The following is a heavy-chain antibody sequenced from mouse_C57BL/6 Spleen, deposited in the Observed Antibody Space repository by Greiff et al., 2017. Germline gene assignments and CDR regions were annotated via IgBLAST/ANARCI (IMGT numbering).Heavy chain of an antibody. CDR2: IYPGSGST. V-gene: IGHV1-55*01. CDR1: GYTFTSYW. D-gene: IGHD2-2*01. CDR3: ARRSTMVTPDWFAY. Sequence: QVQLQQPGAELVKPGASVKMSCKASGYTFTSYWITWVKQRPGQGLEWIGDIYPGSGSTNYNEKFKSKATLTVDTSSSAAYMQLSSLTSEDSAVYYGARRSTMVTPDWFAYWGQGTLVTVSA. J-gene: IGHJ3*01.